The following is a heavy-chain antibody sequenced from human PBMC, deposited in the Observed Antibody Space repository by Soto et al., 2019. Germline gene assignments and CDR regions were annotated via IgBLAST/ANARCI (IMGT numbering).Heavy chain of an antibody. V-gene: IGHV3-30-3*01. J-gene: IGHJ4*02. CDR2: ISYDGSNK. CDR3: ARCIAAAGYSDY. Sequence: QVQLVESGGGVVQPGRSLRLSCAASGFTFSSYAMHWVRQAPGKGLEWVAVISYDGSNKYYADSVKGRFTISRDKSKNTLYLQMNSLRAEDTAVYYCARCIAAAGYSDYWGQGTLVTVSS. D-gene: IGHD6-13*01. CDR1: GFTFSSYA.